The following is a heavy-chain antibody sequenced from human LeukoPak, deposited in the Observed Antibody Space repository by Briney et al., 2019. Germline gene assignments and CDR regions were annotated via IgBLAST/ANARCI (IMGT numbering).Heavy chain of an antibody. J-gene: IGHJ6*02. D-gene: IGHD6-13*01. CDR3: ARDHSSSWYLYYYYYYGMDV. Sequence: ASVKVSCTASGYTFTSYGISWVRQAPGQGLEWMGWISAYNGNTNYAQKLQGRVTMTTDTSTSTAYMELRSLRSDDTAVYYCARDHSSSWYLYYYYYYGMDVGGQGTTVTVSS. CDR2: ISAYNGNT. CDR1: GYTFTSYG. V-gene: IGHV1-18*01.